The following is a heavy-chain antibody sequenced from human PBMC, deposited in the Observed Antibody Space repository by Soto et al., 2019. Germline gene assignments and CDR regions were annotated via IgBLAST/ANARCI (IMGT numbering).Heavy chain of an antibody. Sequence: ASVKVSCKASGYTFTGYYMHWVRQAPGQGLEWMGRINPNSGGTNYAQKFQGWVTMTRDTSISTAYMELSRLRSDDTAVYYCARARYCISTSCYSHYYYGMDVWGQGTTVTVSS. D-gene: IGHD2-2*01. CDR2: INPNSGGT. CDR3: ARARYCISTSCYSHYYYGMDV. CDR1: GYTFTGYY. J-gene: IGHJ6*02. V-gene: IGHV1-2*04.